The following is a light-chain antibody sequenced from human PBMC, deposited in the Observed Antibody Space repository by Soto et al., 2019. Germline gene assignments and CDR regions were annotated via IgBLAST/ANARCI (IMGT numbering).Light chain of an antibody. CDR3: VAWDGSLNSLL. J-gene: IGLJ2*01. Sequence: QSVLTQPPSASGTPGQRLTISCSGSSSNIGSNYVYWYQQVPGTAPKLLIYRTDQRPSGVPDRFSASKPGASASLVISGLRSEDEADYYCVAWDGSLNSLLFGGGTKLTVL. CDR2: RTD. V-gene: IGLV1-47*01. CDR1: SSNIGSNY.